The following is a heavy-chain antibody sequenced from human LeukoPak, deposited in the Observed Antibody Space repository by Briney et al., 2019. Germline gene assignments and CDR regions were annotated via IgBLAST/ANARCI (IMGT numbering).Heavy chain of an antibody. Sequence: QPGGSLSLFCAASGFTFSSYSMNWVRQAPGKGLEWVSYISSSSSTIYYADSVRGRFTISRDNAKNSLYLQMNSLRGEDTAVYYCARKTGGSLDIWGQGTLVTVSS. CDR3: ARKTGGSLDI. J-gene: IGHJ3*02. D-gene: IGHD7-27*01. V-gene: IGHV3-48*01. CDR1: GFTFSSYS. CDR2: ISSSSSTI.